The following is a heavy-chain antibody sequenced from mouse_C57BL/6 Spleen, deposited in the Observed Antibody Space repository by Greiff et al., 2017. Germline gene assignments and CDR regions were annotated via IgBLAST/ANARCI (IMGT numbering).Heavy chain of an antibody. J-gene: IGHJ2*01. CDR1: GYTFTSYW. CDR2: IDPSDSYT. CDR3: ATRGYYGSSRCDY. D-gene: IGHD1-1*01. Sequence: VQLQQPGAELVMPGASVKLSCKASGYTFTSYWMHWVKQRPGQGLEWIGEIDPSDSYTNYNQKFKGKSTLTVDKSSSTAYMQLSSLTSEDSAVYYCATRGYYGSSRCDYWGQGTTLTVSS. V-gene: IGHV1-69*01.